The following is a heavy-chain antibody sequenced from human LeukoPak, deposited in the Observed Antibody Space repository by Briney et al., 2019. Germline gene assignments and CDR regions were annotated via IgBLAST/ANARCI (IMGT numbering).Heavy chain of an antibody. CDR1: GFTFDDYT. CDR3: AKASRGTTVLTGAERFQH. D-gene: IGHD4-23*01. Sequence: GGSLRLSCAASGFTFDDYTMHWVRQFPEKGLEWVSLISWDGETTYYTDSVKGRFTISRDNSKNSLFLQMNSLRTDDTALYYCAKASRGTTVLTGAERFQHWGQGTLVTVSS. V-gene: IGHV3-43*01. J-gene: IGHJ1*01. CDR2: ISWDGETT.